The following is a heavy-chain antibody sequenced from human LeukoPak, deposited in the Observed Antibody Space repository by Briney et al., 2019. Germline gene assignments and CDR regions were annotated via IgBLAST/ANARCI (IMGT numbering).Heavy chain of an antibody. CDR3: ARHIAVRYNWFDP. V-gene: IGHV4-39*01. CDR1: GGSLSISSYC. J-gene: IGHJ5*02. D-gene: IGHD2-21*01. CDR2: IYYSGST. Sequence: PSETLSHTCTVSGGSLSISSYCSGWARQPPGEGLEWIGCIYYSGSTYYNPSLKSRVTISVETYKNQFSLKLSTVTAADTAVYYCARHIAVRYNWFDPWGQGTLVTVSS.